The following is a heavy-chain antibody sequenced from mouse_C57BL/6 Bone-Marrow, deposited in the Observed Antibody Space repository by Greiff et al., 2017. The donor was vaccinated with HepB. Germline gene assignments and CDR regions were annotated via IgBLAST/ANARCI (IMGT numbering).Heavy chain of an antibody. CDR2: IYPGDGDT. V-gene: IGHV1-82*01. D-gene: IGHD3-1*01. J-gene: IGHJ3*01. Sequence: QVQLQQSGPELVKPGASVKISCKASGYAFSSSWMNWVKQRPGKGLEWIGRIYPGDGDTNYNGKFKGKATLTADKSSSTAYMQLSSLTSEDSAVYFCARGGLSWFAYWGQGTLVTVSA. CDR1: GYAFSSSW. CDR3: ARGGLSWFAY.